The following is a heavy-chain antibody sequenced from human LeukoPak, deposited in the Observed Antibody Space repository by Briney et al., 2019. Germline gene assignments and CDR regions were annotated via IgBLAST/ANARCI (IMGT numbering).Heavy chain of an antibody. D-gene: IGHD3-10*01. CDR2: ISSSSSYI. V-gene: IGHV3-21*01. Sequence: GGSLRLSCAASGFTFSSYCMNWVRQAPGKGLEWVSSISSSSSYIYYADSVKGRFTISRDNAKNSLYLQMNSLRAEDTAVYYCATLYYYGSGSFNYWGQGTLVTVSS. CDR3: ATLYYYGSGSFNY. CDR1: GFTFSSYC. J-gene: IGHJ4*02.